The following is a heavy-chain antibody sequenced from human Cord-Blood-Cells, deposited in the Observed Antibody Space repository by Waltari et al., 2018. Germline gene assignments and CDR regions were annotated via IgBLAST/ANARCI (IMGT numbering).Heavy chain of an antibody. CDR3: ARVGGGYCSGGSCYYFDY. CDR1: GGSISRGGYY. CDR2: IYYSGST. J-gene: IGHJ4*02. D-gene: IGHD2-15*01. V-gene: IGHV4-31*03. Sequence: QVQLQESGPGLVKPSQTLSLTCTVSGGSISRGGYYWSRIRQHPGKGLEWIGYIYYSGSTYYNPSLKSRVTISVDTSKNQFSLKLSSVTAADTAGYYCARVGGGYCSGGSCYYFDYWGQGTLVTVSS.